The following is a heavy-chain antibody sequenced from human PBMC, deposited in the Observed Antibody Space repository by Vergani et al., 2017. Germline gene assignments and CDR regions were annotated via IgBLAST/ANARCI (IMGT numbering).Heavy chain of an antibody. CDR3: ARLSYDTTPYLQGGYDC. Sequence: EVQLVESGGGLVKRGGSLRLSCAASGFTFSSYSVNWVRQAPGKGLEWVSSISSSSSYIRYSDSLEGRFTISRDNAKSSLYLQMNSLRAEDTAVYYCARLSYDTTPYLQGGYDCWGQGTLVSVSS. J-gene: IGHJ4*02. V-gene: IGHV3-21*04. CDR1: GFTFSSYS. CDR2: ISSSSSYI. D-gene: IGHD3-22*01.